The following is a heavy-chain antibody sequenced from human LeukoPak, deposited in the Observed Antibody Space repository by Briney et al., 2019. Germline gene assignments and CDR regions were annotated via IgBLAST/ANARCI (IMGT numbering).Heavy chain of an antibody. CDR3: ARYPPDYYYYYYMDV. Sequence: PSETLSLTCTVSGGSISSSSYYWGWIRQPPGKGLEWIGTIYYSGSTYYNPSLKSRVTISVDTSKNQFSLKLSSVTAADTAIYYCARYPPDYYYYYYMDVWGTGTTVTVSS. J-gene: IGHJ6*03. CDR2: IYYSGST. CDR1: GGSISSSSYY. V-gene: IGHV4-39*07.